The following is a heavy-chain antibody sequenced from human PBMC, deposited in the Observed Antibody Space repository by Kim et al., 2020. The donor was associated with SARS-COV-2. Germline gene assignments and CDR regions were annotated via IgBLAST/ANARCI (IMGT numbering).Heavy chain of an antibody. CDR3: ARSSRGYFDY. V-gene: IGHV6-1*01. Sequence: WDNDYAVSVKSRITINPDTSKNQFSLQLNSVTPEDTAVYYCARSSRGYFDYWGRGTLVSVSS. CDR2: WDN. J-gene: IGHJ4*02.